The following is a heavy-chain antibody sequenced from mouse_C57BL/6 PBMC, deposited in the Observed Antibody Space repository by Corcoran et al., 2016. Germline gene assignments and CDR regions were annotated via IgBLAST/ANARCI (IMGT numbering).Heavy chain of an antibody. D-gene: IGHD2-4*01. Sequence: QVTLKESGPGILQSSQTLSLTCSFSGFSLSTSGMGVSWIRQPSGKGLEWLAHIYWDDDKRYNPSLKSRLTISKDTSRNQVFLKITSVDTADTATYYCARRPFYYDYDVYFDVWGTGTTVTVSS. CDR3: ARRPFYYDYDVYFDV. CDR2: IYWDDDK. J-gene: IGHJ1*03. V-gene: IGHV8-12*01. CDR1: GFSLSTSGMG.